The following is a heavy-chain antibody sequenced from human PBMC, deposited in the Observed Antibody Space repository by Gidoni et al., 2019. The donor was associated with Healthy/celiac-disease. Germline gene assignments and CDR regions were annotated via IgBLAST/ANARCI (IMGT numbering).Heavy chain of an antibody. CDR2: IYHSGST. CDR3: ARASDYNHPFDY. J-gene: IGHJ4*02. CDR1: GYSISSGYY. V-gene: IGHV4-38-2*02. Sequence: QVQLQESGPGLVTPSQTLSLTCTVSGYSISSGYYWGWIRQPPGKGLEWIGSIYHSGSTYYNPSLKSRVTISVDTSKNQFSLKLSSVTAADTAVYYCARASDYNHPFDYWGQGTLVTVSS. D-gene: IGHD4-4*01.